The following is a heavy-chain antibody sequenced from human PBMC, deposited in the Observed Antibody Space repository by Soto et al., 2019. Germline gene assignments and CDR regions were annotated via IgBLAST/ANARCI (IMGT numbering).Heavy chain of an antibody. CDR3: ARDGVRDIVVVPAAPTTNWFDP. V-gene: IGHV3-21*01. D-gene: IGHD2-2*01. J-gene: IGHJ5*02. CDR1: GFTFSSYS. Sequence: GGSLRLSCAASGFTFSSYSMNWVRQAPGKGLEWVSSISSSSSYIYYADSVKGRFTISRDNAKNSLYLQMNSLRAEDTAVYYCARDGVRDIVVVPAAPTTNWFDPWGQGTLVTVSS. CDR2: ISSSSSYI.